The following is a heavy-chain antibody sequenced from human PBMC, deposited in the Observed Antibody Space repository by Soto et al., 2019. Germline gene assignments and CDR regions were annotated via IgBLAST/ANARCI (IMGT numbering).Heavy chain of an antibody. D-gene: IGHD6-19*01. Sequence: PGGAPRLPCGGSGFTFCSYSLSWGRPAPGEGGGGGFAISGSGGSTYYAASVKGRFTISRDNSKNTLYLQMNSLRAEDTAVYYCAKDGLSNGAVAGTGCTYYFDYWGQGTLVTVSS. CDR1: GFTFCSYS. CDR2: ISGSGGST. V-gene: IGHV3-23*01. J-gene: IGHJ4*02. CDR3: AKDGLSNGAVAGTGCTYYFDY.